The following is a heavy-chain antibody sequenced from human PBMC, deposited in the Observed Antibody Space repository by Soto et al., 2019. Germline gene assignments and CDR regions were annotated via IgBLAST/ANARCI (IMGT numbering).Heavy chain of an antibody. D-gene: IGHD4-17*01. CDR2: LSGGGGSR. V-gene: IGHV3-23*01. CDR1: GFTFGAFA. CDR3: AKTHMATTVVTRYWYYDL. Sequence: PGGSLRLSCAAYGFTFGAFAMAWVSKRPGAGVEWVSSLSGGGGSRYYNNSVRGRFTISRDNSNVTLFLQMNNLRAEDTAVFFCAKTHMATTVVTRYWYYDLWGRGTLVTFSS. J-gene: IGHJ2*01.